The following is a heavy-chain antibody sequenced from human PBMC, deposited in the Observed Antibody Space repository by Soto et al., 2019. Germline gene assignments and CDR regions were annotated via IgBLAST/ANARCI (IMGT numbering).Heavy chain of an antibody. CDR2: IYHSGST. CDR1: GGSISSSNW. Sequence: QVQLQESGPGLVKPSGTLSLTCAVSGGSISSSNWWSWVRQPPGKGLEWIGEIYHSGSTNYNPSLKRRVTISVDKSKNHCSLKLSSVTAADTAVYYCARVVGATVTRTKPNWFDPWGQGTLVTVSS. J-gene: IGHJ5*02. CDR3: ARVVGATVTRTKPNWFDP. V-gene: IGHV4-4*02. D-gene: IGHD4-17*01.